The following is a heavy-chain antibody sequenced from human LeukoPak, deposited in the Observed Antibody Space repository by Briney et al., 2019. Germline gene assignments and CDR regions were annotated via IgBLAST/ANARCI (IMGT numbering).Heavy chain of an antibody. J-gene: IGHJ4*02. CDR2: IYHSGST. V-gene: IGHV4-38-2*01. D-gene: IGHD3-10*01. Sequence: SETLSLTCAVSGYSISSGYYWGWIRQPPGKGLEWIGSIYHSGSTYYNPSLKSRVTLSVDTSKNQFSLKLSSVTAADTAVYYCARYGSGSYSTFDYWGQGTLVTVSS. CDR1: GYSISSGYY. CDR3: ARYGSGSYSTFDY.